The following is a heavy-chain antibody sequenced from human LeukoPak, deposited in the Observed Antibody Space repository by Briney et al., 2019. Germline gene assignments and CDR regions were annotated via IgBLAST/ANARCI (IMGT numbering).Heavy chain of an antibody. CDR1: GLTFSGYW. J-gene: IGHJ3*02. CDR2: IKPDGSER. CDR3: ASGNWNDRAFDI. Sequence: GGSLILSCAASGLTFSGYWMSWVRQAPGKGLEWVANIKPDGSERYYVDSVKGRFTISRDNAKNSLYLQMNSLRVEDTAVYYCASGNWNDRAFDIWGQGTMVTVSS. D-gene: IGHD1-20*01. V-gene: IGHV3-7*01.